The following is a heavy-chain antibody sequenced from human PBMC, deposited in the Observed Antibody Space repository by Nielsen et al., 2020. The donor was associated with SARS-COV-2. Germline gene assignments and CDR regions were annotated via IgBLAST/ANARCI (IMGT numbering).Heavy chain of an antibody. CDR2: VGTAGDT. D-gene: IGHD3-16*01. CDR3: VGGNYYYGMDV. CDR1: QFTVSSND. Sequence: GESLKISCAGSQFTVSSNDMHWVRQATGKGLEWVSAVGTAGDTYYLASVKGRFTISRDIASNSLYLQMNSGRAGDTAVYYCVGGNYYYGMDVWGQGTTVTVSS. J-gene: IGHJ6*02. V-gene: IGHV3-13*01.